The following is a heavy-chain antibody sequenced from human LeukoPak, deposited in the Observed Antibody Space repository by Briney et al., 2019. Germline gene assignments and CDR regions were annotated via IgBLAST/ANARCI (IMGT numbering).Heavy chain of an antibody. CDR2: TYYRSKWYY. D-gene: IGHD3-22*01. J-gene: IGHJ5*02. Sequence: SQTLSLTCAISGDNVSSNSAAWNWIRQSPSRGLEWLARTYYRSKWYYDYAVSVKSRITINPDTSKNQFSLQLNSVTPEDTAVYYCVRGEDSSGYFYFLAWGQGTLGTVSS. CDR3: VRGEDSSGYFYFLA. V-gene: IGHV6-1*01. CDR1: GDNVSSNSAA.